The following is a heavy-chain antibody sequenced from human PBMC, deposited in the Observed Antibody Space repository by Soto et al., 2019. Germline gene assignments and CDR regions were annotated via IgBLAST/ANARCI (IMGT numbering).Heavy chain of an antibody. CDR3: ASSAA. V-gene: IGHV3-33*01. CDR1: GFIFSSYG. D-gene: IGHD6-19*01. J-gene: IGHJ5*02. Sequence: GGSLRLSCAASGFIFSSYGMHWVRQAPGKGLEWVAVIWYDGSNTYYADPVKGRFTISRDNSKNTLFLQMNSLRDEDTAVYYCASSAAWGRGTLVTVSS. CDR2: IWYDGSNT.